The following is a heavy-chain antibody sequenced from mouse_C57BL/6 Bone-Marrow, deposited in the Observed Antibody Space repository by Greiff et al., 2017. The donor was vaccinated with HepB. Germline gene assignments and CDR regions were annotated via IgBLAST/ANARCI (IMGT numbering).Heavy chain of an antibody. Sequence: EVQGVESGGGLVKPGGSLKLSCAASGFTFSSYAMSWVRQTPEKRLEWVATISDGGSYTYYPDNVKGRFTISRDNAKNNLYLQMSHLKSEDTAMYYCARDRGYYGSTLYYFDYWGQGTTLTVSS. D-gene: IGHD1-1*01. J-gene: IGHJ2*01. CDR3: ARDRGYYGSTLYYFDY. CDR2: ISDGGSYT. V-gene: IGHV5-4*01. CDR1: GFTFSSYA.